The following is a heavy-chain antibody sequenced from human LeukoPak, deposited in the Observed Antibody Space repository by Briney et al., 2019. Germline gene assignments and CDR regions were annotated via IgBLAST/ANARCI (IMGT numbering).Heavy chain of an antibody. D-gene: IGHD2-2*01. J-gene: IGHJ5*02. V-gene: IGHV1-8*01. Sequence: GASVKVSCKASGYTFTSYDINWVRQATGQGLEWMGWMNPNSGNTGYAQKFQGRVTMTRNTSISTAYMEVSSLRSEDTAVYYCARVPAYCSSTSCQQNWFDPWGQGTLVTVSS. CDR3: ARVPAYCSSTSCQQNWFDP. CDR2: MNPNSGNT. CDR1: GYTFTSYD.